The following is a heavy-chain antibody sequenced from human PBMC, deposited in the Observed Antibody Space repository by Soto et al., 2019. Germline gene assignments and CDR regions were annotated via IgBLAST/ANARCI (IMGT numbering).Heavy chain of an antibody. CDR2: IKHSGST. CDR1: GGFFSGYY. V-gene: IGHV4-34*01. D-gene: IGHD3-3*01. CDR3: AGTTFFSQEYNWFDP. Sequence: SETLSLTCAVYGGFFSGYYWSWIRQPPGKGLEWIGEIKHSGSTYYNPSLKSRVTISLDTSKNQFSLKLTSLTAADAAVYFCAGTTFFSQEYNWFDPWGQGTLVTVSS. J-gene: IGHJ5*02.